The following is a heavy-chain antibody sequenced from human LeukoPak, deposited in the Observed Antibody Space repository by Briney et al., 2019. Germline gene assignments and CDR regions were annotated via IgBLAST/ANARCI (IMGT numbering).Heavy chain of an antibody. CDR3: ARHVSDSSSWYPFDY. Sequence: GRSLRLSCAASGFTFSSFGMHWVRQAPGKGLEWVAVIWYDGSNKYYTDSVKGRFTISRDNSKNTLYLQMNSLRAEDTAVYYCARHVSDSSSWYPFDYWGQGTLVTVSS. V-gene: IGHV3-33*01. J-gene: IGHJ4*02. CDR2: IWYDGSNK. CDR1: GFTFSSFG. D-gene: IGHD6-13*01.